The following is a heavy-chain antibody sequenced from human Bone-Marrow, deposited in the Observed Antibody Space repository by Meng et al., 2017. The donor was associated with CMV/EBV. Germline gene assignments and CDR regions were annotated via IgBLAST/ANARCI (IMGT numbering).Heavy chain of an antibody. V-gene: IGHV1-2*02. CDR2: INPNSGGT. J-gene: IGHJ6*02. Sequence: ASVKVSCKASGYTFSGYYIHWVRQAPGQGLEWMGWINPNSGGTNYAQKFQGRVTMTRDTSISTAYMELSRLRSDDTAVYYCARTRIEVEPDGRKIKYYNYGMDVWGQGTTVTVSS. CDR1: GYTFSGYY. D-gene: IGHD2-2*01. CDR3: ARTRIEVEPDGRKIKYYNYGMDV.